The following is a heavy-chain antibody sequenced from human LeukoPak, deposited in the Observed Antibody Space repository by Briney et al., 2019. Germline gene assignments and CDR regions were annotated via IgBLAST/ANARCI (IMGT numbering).Heavy chain of an antibody. D-gene: IGHD1-26*01. CDR2: IYHSGST. V-gene: IGHV4-4*02. CDR3: ARDRDIGTYYYYYGMGV. J-gene: IGHJ6*02. CDR1: GGSISSNNR. Sequence: SETLSLTCVVSGGSISSNNRWSWIRQPPEKGLEWIGEIYHSGSTNYSPSLKRRVTISVDKSKNQFSLKLSSVTAADTAVYYCARDRDIGTYYYYYGMGVWGQGTTVTVSS.